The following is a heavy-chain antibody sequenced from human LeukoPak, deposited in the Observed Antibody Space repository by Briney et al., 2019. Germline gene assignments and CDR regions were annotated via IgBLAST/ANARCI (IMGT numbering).Heavy chain of an antibody. J-gene: IGHJ4*02. CDR1: GGSISSYY. CDR3: ASTAYYPTRFDY. Sequence: SETLSLTCTVSGGSISSYYWSWIRQPPGKGLVWIGYIYTSGSTNYNPSLKSRVTISVDTSKNQFSLKLSSVTAADTAVYYCASTAYYPTRFDYWGQGTLVTVSS. D-gene: IGHD3-10*01. CDR2: IYTSGST. V-gene: IGHV4-4*09.